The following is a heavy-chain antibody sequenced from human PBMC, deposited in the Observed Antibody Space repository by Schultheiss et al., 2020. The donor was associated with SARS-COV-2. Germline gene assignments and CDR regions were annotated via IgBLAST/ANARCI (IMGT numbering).Heavy chain of an antibody. CDR1: GYTFTGYY. V-gene: IGHV1-69*06. CDR2: IIPIFGTA. CDR3: ARDLDYGGGWFDP. D-gene: IGHD4-23*01. J-gene: IGHJ5*02. Sequence: SVKVSCKASGYTFTGYYMHWVRQAPGQGLEWMGGIIPIFGTANYVQKLQGRVTITADKSTSTAYMELSSLRSEDTAVYYCARDLDYGGGWFDPWGQGTLVTGSS.